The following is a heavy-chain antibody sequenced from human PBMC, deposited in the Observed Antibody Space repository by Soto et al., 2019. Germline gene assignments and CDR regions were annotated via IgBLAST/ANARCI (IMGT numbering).Heavy chain of an antibody. CDR3: ARDPSYYGMNV. CDR1: GYTFTSYA. CDR2: INAGNGNT. J-gene: IGHJ6*02. V-gene: IGHV1-3*05. Sequence: QVQLVQSGAEEKKPGASVKVSCKASGYTFTSYAMHWVRQAPGQRLEWMGWINAGNGNTKYSQKFQGRVTITRDTSASTAYMELSTRRSEDRAVYYCARDPSYYGMNVWGQGTTVTVSS.